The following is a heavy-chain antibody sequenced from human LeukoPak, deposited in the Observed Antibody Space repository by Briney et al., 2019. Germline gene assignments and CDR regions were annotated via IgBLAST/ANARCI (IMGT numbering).Heavy chain of an antibody. CDR2: ISGSGGTT. V-gene: IGHV3-23*01. Sequence: GGSLRLSCAASGFTFSNYAMSCVRQAPGKGLEWVSVISGSGGTTYYADSVKGRFTISRDNSKNTLYLQMNSLRAEDTAVYYCAKHGCSSTSCSAGYYYYGMDVWGQGTTVTVSS. CDR1: GFTFSNYA. CDR3: AKHGCSSTSCSAGYYYYGMDV. J-gene: IGHJ6*02. D-gene: IGHD2-2*01.